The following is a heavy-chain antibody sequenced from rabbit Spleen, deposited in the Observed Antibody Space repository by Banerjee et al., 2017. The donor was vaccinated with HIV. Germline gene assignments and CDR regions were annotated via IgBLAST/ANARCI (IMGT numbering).Heavy chain of an antibody. CDR2: IEAGSSGFS. V-gene: IGHV1S40*01. CDR1: GVSFSVSSY. J-gene: IGHJ4*01. Sequence: QSLEESGGDLVKPGASLTLTCIASGVSFSVSSYMCWVRQAPGKGLEWIACIEAGSSGFSYFASWAKGRFTISKTSSTTVTLQMTSLTAADTATYFCARNFDLWGPGTLVTVS. CDR3: ARNFDL.